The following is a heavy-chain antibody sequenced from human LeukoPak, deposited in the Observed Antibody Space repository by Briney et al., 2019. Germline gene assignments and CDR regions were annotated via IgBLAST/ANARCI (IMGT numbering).Heavy chain of an antibody. CDR3: ARDGGYSSGWQLRYFDY. J-gene: IGHJ4*02. D-gene: IGHD6-19*01. Sequence: PGGSLRLSCAASGFTFSSYTMNWVRQAPGKGLEWVSSISSSSSYIYYADSVKGRFTISRDNAKNTLYLQMNSLRAEDTAVYYCARDGGYSSGWQLRYFDYWGQGTLVTVSS. CDR1: GFTFSSYT. CDR2: ISSSSSYI. V-gene: IGHV3-21*01.